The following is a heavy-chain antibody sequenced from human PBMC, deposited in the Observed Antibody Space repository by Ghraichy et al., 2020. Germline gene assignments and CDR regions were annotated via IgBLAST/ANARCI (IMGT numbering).Heavy chain of an antibody. CDR1: GFTFSSYW. V-gene: IGHV3-74*01. CDR3: ASITIFGVVMDDY. D-gene: IGHD3-3*01. J-gene: IGHJ4*02. Sequence: LSLTCAASGFTFSSYWMHWVRQAPGKGLVWVSRINSDGSSTSYADSVKGRFTISRDNAKNTLYLQMNSLRAEDTAVYYCASITIFGVVMDDYWGQGTLVTVSS. CDR2: INSDGSST.